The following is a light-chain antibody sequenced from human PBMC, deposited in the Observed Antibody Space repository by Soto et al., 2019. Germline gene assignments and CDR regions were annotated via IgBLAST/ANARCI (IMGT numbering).Light chain of an antibody. J-gene: IGKJ2*01. V-gene: IGKV3-15*01. CDR3: QQYNKWPNT. Sequence: EVLMTQSPVTLSVSPGESAALSCRASQSISTNLAWYHQKPGQAPRLLIYSASSRATGLPARFSGSGSGTEFTLIISSLQSEDLGVYYCQQYNKWPNTFGQGTRLEMK. CDR1: QSISTN. CDR2: SAS.